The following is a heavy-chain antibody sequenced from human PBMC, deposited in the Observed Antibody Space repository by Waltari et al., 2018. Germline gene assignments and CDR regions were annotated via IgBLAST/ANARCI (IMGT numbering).Heavy chain of an antibody. V-gene: IGHV3-64*01. J-gene: IGHJ4*02. D-gene: IGHD3-10*01. CDR3: ARGYYYGSGRSYFDF. Sequence: EVQLVESGGGLVQPGGSLRLSCAASGFTFSSYTMHWVRQAPGKGLEYVSTISSNGGNSYYANSVKGRFTISRDNSKNTLYLQMGSLRAEDMAVYYCARGYYYGSGRSYFDFWGQGTLVTVSS. CDR2: ISSNGGNS. CDR1: GFTFSSYT.